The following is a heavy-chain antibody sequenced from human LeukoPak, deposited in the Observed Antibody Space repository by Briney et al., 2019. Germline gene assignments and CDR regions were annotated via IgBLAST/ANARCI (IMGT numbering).Heavy chain of an antibody. CDR2: IYYSGST. D-gene: IGHD5-18*01. J-gene: IGHJ3*02. CDR3: ARSNGGYSYGYGAFEI. Sequence: PSETLSLTCTVCGGSMSPYHWGLIRQPPGKGLEWTGYIYYSGSTNYNPSLKSRVTISVDTSKNQFSLKLSSVTAADTAVYYCARSNGGYSYGYGAFEIWGQGTMVTVSS. CDR1: GGSMSPYH. V-gene: IGHV4-59*12.